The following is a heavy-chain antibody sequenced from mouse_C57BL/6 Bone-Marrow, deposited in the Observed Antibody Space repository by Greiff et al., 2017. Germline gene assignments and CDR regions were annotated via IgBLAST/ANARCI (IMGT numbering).Heavy chain of an antibody. CDR2: IYPRSGNT. D-gene: IGHD2-3*01. CDR3: ARSGMIEGAWFAY. J-gene: IGHJ3*01. CDR1: GYTFTSYG. Sequence: VQLQQSGAELARPGASVKLSCKASGYTFTSYGISWVKQRTGQGLEWIGEIYPRSGNTYYNEKFKGKATLTADTSSSTAYMELRSLTSEDSAVYFCARSGMIEGAWFAYWGQGTLVTVSA. V-gene: IGHV1-81*01.